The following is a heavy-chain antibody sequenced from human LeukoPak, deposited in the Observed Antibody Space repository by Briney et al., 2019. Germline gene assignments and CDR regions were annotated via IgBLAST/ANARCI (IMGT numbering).Heavy chain of an antibody. CDR3: ARDERNSGSYKPPNY. D-gene: IGHD1-26*01. Sequence: GGSLRLSCAASGFTFSSYGMHWVRQAPGKGLEWVAVIWYDGSNKYYADSVKGRFTISRDNSKNTLYLQMNSLRAEDTAVYYCARDERNSGSYKPPNYWGQGTLVTVSS. V-gene: IGHV3-33*01. J-gene: IGHJ4*02. CDR2: IWYDGSNK. CDR1: GFTFSSYG.